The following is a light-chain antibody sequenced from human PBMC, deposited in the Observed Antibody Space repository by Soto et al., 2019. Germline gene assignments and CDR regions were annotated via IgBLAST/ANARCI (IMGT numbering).Light chain of an antibody. CDR3: CSYAGNYTLL. CDR2: EVS. CDR1: SSDVGGYNY. J-gene: IGLJ2*01. V-gene: IGLV2-14*01. Sequence: QSALTQPASVSGSPGQSITISCTGTSSDVGGYNYVSWYQQHPGKAPKLMIYEVSNRPSGVSNRFSGSKSGNTASLTISGLQAEDEADYYCCSYAGNYTLLFGGGTKVTVL.